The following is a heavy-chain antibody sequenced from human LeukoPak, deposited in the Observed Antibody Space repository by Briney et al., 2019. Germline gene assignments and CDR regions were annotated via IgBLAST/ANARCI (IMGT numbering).Heavy chain of an antibody. Sequence: PSETLSLTCAVYGGSFSGYYWSWIRQPPGKGLGWIGEINHSGSTNYNPSLKSRVTISVDTSKNQFSLKLSSVTAADTAVYYCARDYPLYYYDSSGHEGDYWGQGTLVTVSS. CDR2: INHSGST. J-gene: IGHJ4*02. CDR3: ARDYPLYYYDSSGHEGDY. D-gene: IGHD3-22*01. V-gene: IGHV4-34*01. CDR1: GGSFSGYY.